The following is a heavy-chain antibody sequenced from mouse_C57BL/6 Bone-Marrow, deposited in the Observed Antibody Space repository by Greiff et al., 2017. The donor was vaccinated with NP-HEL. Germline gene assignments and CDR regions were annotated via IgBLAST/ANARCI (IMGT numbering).Heavy chain of an antibody. D-gene: IGHD1-1*02. V-gene: IGHV1-39*01. J-gene: IGHJ4*01. CDR3: ARSCGFPHYYAMDY. CDR1: GYSFTDYN. Sequence: VQLKESGPELVKPGASVKISCKASGYSFTDYNMNWVKQSNGKSLEWIGVINPNYGTTSYNQKFKGKATLTVDQSSSTAYMQLNSLTSEDSAVYYCARSCGFPHYYAMDYWGQGTSVTVSS. CDR2: INPNYGTT.